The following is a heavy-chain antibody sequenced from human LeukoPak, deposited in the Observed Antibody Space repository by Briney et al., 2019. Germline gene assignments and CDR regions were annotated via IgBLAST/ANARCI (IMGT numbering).Heavy chain of an antibody. J-gene: IGHJ4*02. D-gene: IGHD1-26*01. CDR1: GFTFSTSG. CDR2: IRYDGSNK. V-gene: IGHV3-30*02. CDR3: AKGFGGGATDVIYY. Sequence: GGSLRLSCAASGFTFSTSGMHWVRQAPGSGLEWVSFIRYDGSNKYYADSVKGRFTISRDNSKNTLYLQINSLRAEDTAVYYCAKGFGGGATDVIYYWGQGNLVTVSS.